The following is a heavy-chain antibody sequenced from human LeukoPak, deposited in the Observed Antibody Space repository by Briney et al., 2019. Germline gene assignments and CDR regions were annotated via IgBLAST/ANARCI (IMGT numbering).Heavy chain of an antibody. D-gene: IGHD1-26*01. Sequence: PGRSLRLSCAASGLTFRSYGMHWVRQAPGKGLEWVAVISYDGSNKYYADSVKGRFTISRDNSKNMLYLQMNSLRAEDTAMYYCATLKYSESYTVDYWGQGTLVTVSS. CDR3: ATLKYSESYTVDY. CDR1: GLTFRSYG. V-gene: IGHV3-30*03. CDR2: ISYDGSNK. J-gene: IGHJ4*02.